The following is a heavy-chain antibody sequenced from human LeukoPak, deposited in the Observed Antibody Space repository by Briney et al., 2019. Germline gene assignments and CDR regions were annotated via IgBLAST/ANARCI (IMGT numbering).Heavy chain of an antibody. CDR2: IIPIFGTA. D-gene: IGHD4-17*01. J-gene: IGHJ4*02. CDR1: GFTFSSYA. Sequence: SCAASGFTFSSYAISWVRQAPGQGLEWMGGIIPIFGTANYAQKFQGRVTITADESTSTAYMELSSLRSEDTAVYYCARVLSDGDYDSYFDYWGQGTLVTVSS. CDR3: ARVLSDGDYDSYFDY. V-gene: IGHV1-69*01.